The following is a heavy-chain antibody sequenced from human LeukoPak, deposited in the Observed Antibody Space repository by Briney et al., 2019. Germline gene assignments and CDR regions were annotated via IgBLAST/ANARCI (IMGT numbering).Heavy chain of an antibody. V-gene: IGHV4-61*02. D-gene: IGHD3-22*01. Sequence: PSQTLSLTCTVSGGSISSGSYYWSWIRQPAGKGLEWIGRIYTSGSTNYNPSLKSRVTISVDTSKNQFSLKLSSVTAADTAVYYCARALYYYDSSGYYLGGFDIGGQGKRVTVSS. CDR3: ARALYYYDSSGYYLGGFDI. J-gene: IGHJ3*02. CDR1: GGSISSGSYY. CDR2: IYTSGST.